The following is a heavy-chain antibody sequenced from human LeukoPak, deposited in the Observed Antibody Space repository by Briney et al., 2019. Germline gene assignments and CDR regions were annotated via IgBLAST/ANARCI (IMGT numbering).Heavy chain of an antibody. CDR2: ISGSGGST. J-gene: IGHJ4*02. Sequence: GGSLRPSCAASGFTFSSYAMSWVRQAPGKGLEWVSAISGSGGSTYYADSVKGRFTISRDNAKNSLYLQMNSLRDEDTAVYYCARDSPNYGEYYDYWGQGTLLTVSS. V-gene: IGHV3-23*01. CDR3: ARDSPNYGEYYDY. CDR1: GFTFSSYA. D-gene: IGHD4-17*01.